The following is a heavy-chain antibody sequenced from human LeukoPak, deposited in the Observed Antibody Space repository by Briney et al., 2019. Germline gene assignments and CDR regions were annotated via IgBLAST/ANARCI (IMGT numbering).Heavy chain of an antibody. V-gene: IGHV1-8*01. D-gene: IGHD6-6*01. J-gene: IGHJ4*02. CDR3: ARAPSLRHSSSSSRLYYFDY. Sequence: ASVTVSCKASGYTFTSYDINWVRQATGQGLEWMGWMNPNSGNTGYAQKFKGRVTMTRNTSISTAYMELSSLRSADTAVYYCARAPSLRHSSSSSRLYYFDYWGREPWSPSPQ. CDR2: MNPNSGNT. CDR1: GYTFTSYD.